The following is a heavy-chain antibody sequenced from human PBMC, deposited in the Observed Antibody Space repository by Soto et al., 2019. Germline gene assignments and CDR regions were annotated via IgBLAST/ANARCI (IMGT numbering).Heavy chain of an antibody. D-gene: IGHD3-16*01. V-gene: IGHV1-69*01. Sequence: QVQLVQSGAEVKKPGSSVKVSCKASGGTFSSYAISWVRQAPGQGLEWMGGIIPIFGTANYAQKFQGRVTITADQSQSTASMGLRSTSSEDTAVYCCARDPYGGGSPDHWGQGTLVTVSS. CDR3: ARDPYGGGSPDH. CDR2: IIPIFGTA. CDR1: GGTFSSYA. J-gene: IGHJ5*02.